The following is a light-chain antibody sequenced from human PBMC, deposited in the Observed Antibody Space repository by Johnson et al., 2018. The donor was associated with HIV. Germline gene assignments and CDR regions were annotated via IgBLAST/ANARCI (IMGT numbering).Light chain of an antibody. J-gene: IGLJ1*01. CDR1: SSNIGNNY. CDR3: ATWDYSLSVYI. V-gene: IGLV1-51*02. Sequence: QSMLTQPPSVSAAPGQKVTISCSGSSSNIGNNYLSWYQQLPGTAPKLLIYEDNKRPSGIPDRFSGSKSGTSATLAITGLQTGDEAEYYCATWDYSLSVYIFGTGTKVTVL. CDR2: EDN.